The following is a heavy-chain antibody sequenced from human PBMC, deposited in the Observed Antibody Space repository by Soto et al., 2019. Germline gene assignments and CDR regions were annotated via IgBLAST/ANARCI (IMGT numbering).Heavy chain of an antibody. CDR2: IYHSGST. CDR3: ARLRWETENNWFDP. Sequence: PSETLSLTCTVSGDSISSVDHYWSWIRQPPGKGLEWMGYIYHSGSTHYNPSLNSRLTISIDTSTNRFSLNLTSVTAATTAVDFCARLRWETENNWFDPWGQGALVTVSS. CDR1: GDSISSVDHY. V-gene: IGHV4-30-4*01. D-gene: IGHD1-26*01. J-gene: IGHJ5*02.